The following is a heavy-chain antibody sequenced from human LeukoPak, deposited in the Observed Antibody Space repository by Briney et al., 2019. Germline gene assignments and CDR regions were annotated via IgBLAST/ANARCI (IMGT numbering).Heavy chain of an antibody. CDR1: GFTFSSYS. Sequence: GGSLRLSCAASGFTFSSYSMNWVRQAPGKGLEWVSYISSGSGTIYYADSVKGRFTISRDNAKNSLYLQMDSLRDEDTAVYYCARDNLSPYWYFDLWGRGTLVTVSS. V-gene: IGHV3-48*02. CDR3: ARDNLSPYWYFDL. J-gene: IGHJ2*01. D-gene: IGHD1-14*01. CDR2: ISSGSGTI.